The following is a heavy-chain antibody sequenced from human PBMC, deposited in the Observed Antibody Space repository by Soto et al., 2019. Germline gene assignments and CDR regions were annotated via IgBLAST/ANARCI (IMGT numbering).Heavy chain of an antibody. J-gene: IGHJ2*01. Sequence: QVQLVESGGGVVQPGRSLRLSCAASGFTFSSYGMHWVRQAPGKGLEWVAVIWYDGSNKYYADSVKGRFTISRDNSKNTLYLQLNSLRAEDTAVYYCARERESAAYWYFDIWGRGTLVTVSS. CDR2: IWYDGSNK. D-gene: IGHD6-13*01. V-gene: IGHV3-33*01. CDR1: GFTFSSYG. CDR3: ARERESAAYWYFDI.